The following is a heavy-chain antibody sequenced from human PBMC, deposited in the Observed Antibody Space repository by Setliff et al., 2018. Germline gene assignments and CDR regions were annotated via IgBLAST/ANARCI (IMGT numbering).Heavy chain of an antibody. V-gene: IGHV4-59*05. CDR1: GGSISRYH. CDR2: VDHSGNT. Sequence: SSETLSLTCTVSGGSISRYHWSWIRQPPGKGLEWIGTVDHSGNTFYNPSLKSRVTISVDTSKNQFSLKLSSVTAADTAVFYCARLSGYYFDYWGQGTLVTVSS. J-gene: IGHJ4*01. CDR3: ARLSGYYFDY. D-gene: IGHD3-22*01.